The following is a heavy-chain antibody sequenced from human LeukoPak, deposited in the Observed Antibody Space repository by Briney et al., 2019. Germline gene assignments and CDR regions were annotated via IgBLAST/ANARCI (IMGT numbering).Heavy chain of an antibody. Sequence: SETLSLTCAVYGGSFSGYYWSWIRQPPGKGLEWIGEINHSGSTNYNPSLKSRVTISVDTSKNQFSLKLSSVTAADTALYYCARDQPYFDSWGQGALVTVSS. J-gene: IGHJ4*02. V-gene: IGHV4-34*01. CDR2: INHSGST. CDR3: ARDQPYFDS. CDR1: GGSFSGYY.